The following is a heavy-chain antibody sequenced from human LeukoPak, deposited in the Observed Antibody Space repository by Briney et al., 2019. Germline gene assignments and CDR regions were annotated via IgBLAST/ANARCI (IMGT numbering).Heavy chain of an antibody. Sequence: GGSLRLSCAASGFTFSSYSMNWVRQAPGKGLEWVSYISSSSSYIYYADSVKGRFTISRDNAKNSLYLQMNSLRAEDTAVYYCARTPMVAGTVVPNWFDPWGQGTLVTVSS. CDR2: ISSSSSYI. D-gene: IGHD6-19*01. J-gene: IGHJ5*02. CDR1: GFTFSSYS. CDR3: ARTPMVAGTVVPNWFDP. V-gene: IGHV3-21*05.